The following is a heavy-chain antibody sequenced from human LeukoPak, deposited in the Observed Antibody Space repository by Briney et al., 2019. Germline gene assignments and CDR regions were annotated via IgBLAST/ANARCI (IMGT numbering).Heavy chain of an antibody. D-gene: IGHD5-12*01. Sequence: PGGSLRLSCAASGFTFSNYWMAWVRQAPGKGLEWVANIKTDGYDKYYADSVKGRFTISRDNAKSSLYLQMNSLRAEDTAVFYCARDPGYSNSPYYLDYWGQGTLVTVSS. CDR3: ARDPGYSNSPYYLDY. V-gene: IGHV3-7*01. J-gene: IGHJ4*02. CDR1: GFTFSNYW. CDR2: IKTDGYDK.